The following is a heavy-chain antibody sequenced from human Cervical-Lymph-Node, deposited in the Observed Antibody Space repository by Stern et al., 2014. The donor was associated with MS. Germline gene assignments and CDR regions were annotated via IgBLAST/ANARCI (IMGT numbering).Heavy chain of an antibody. D-gene: IGHD5-18*01. CDR2: VVVFNGDV. CDR1: GITFSHSA. J-gene: IGHJ5*02. CDR3: ASERYTYYDDQRPPGGFDP. Sequence: QLEESGPEVKKPGTSVKVSCKASGITFSHSAIQWLRQARGQRPEWIGWVVVFNGDVNYAPRFQERVTITRDMSTSTVYMELRSLKSEDMAIYYCASERYTYYDDQRPPGGFDPWGQGTLVTVSS. V-gene: IGHV1-58*02.